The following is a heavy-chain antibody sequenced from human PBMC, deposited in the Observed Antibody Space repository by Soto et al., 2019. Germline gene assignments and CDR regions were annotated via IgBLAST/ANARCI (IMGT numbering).Heavy chain of an antibody. CDR3: ARDQSDSSGYYFPDAFDI. CDR2: IWYDGSNK. D-gene: IGHD3-22*01. CDR1: GFTFSSYG. Sequence: PGGSLRLSCAASGFTFSSYGMHWVRQAPGKGLEWVAVIWYDGSNKYYADSVKGRFTISRDNSKNTLYLQMNSLRAEDTAVYYCARDQSDSSGYYFPDAFDIWGQGTMVTVSS. J-gene: IGHJ3*02. V-gene: IGHV3-33*01.